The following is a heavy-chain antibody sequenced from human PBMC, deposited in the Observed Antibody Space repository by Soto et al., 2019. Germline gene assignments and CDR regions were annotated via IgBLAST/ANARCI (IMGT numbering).Heavy chain of an antibody. Sequence: QVQLVESGGGVVQPGRSLRLSCAASGFTFSSYAMHWARQAPGKGLEWVAVISYDGSNKYYADSVKGRFTISRDNSKNTLYLQMNSLRAEDTAVYYCARGHSGWYRAPVDYWGQGTLVTVSS. J-gene: IGHJ4*02. CDR1: GFTFSSYA. CDR3: ARGHSGWYRAPVDY. D-gene: IGHD6-19*01. CDR2: ISYDGSNK. V-gene: IGHV3-30-3*01.